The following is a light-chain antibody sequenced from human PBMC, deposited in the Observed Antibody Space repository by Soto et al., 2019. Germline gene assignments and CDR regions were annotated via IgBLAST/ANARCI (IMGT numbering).Light chain of an antibody. V-gene: IGLV2-14*03. Sequence: QSVLTQPASVSGSPGQSITVSCTGTSSVVGVYDYVSWYQQHPGKAPKLIIYDVSNRPSGVSDRFSGSKSGNTASLTISGLQAEDAADYYCSSYTSSITLFVFGSGTKVTVL. J-gene: IGLJ1*01. CDR3: SSYTSSITLFV. CDR1: SSVVGVYDY. CDR2: DVS.